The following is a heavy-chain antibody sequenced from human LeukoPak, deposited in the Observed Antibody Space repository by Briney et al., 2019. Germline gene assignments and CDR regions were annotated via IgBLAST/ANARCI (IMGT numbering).Heavy chain of an antibody. CDR1: GGSIGTYY. J-gene: IGHJ6*03. CDR2: IYDTGN. D-gene: IGHD3-16*02. V-gene: IGHV4-59*08. Sequence: SETLSLTCTVSGGSIGTYYWSWVRQPPGKGLEWIGYIYDTGNRYNPYLHSRVTISVDTSRNQFFLKMSSVTAADTAVYYCARHIGGGIEDMDVWGKGTKVTVSS. CDR3: ARHIGGGIEDMDV.